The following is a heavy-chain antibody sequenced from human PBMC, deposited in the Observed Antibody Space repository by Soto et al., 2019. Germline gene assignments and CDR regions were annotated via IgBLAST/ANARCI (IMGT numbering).Heavy chain of an antibody. J-gene: IGHJ6*03. Sequence: QVQLQQWGAGLLKPSETLSLTCAVYGGSFSGYYWSWIRQPPGKGLEWIGEINHSGSTNYNPSLKSRVTISGDTSQMNFSPMLRSVTAGDTAVYYCASRKGLGDGDMDVGGKGTTVTVSS. CDR2: INHSGST. D-gene: IGHD2-21*01. V-gene: IGHV4-34*01. CDR3: ASRKGLGDGDMDV. CDR1: GGSFSGYY.